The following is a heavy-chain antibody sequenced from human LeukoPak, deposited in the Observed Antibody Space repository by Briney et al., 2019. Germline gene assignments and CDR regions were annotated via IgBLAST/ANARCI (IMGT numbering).Heavy chain of an antibody. D-gene: IGHD3-22*01. CDR2: INPNSGGT. Sequence: GASVKVSCKASGYTFTAYYMHWVRQAPGQGLEWMGRINPNSGGTNYAQKFQGRVTMTRDTSISTAYMELSRLRSDDTAVYYCARVTYYYDSSGYPIRYFDYWGQGTLVTVSS. J-gene: IGHJ4*02. CDR1: GYTFTAYY. CDR3: ARVTYYYDSSGYPIRYFDY. V-gene: IGHV1-2*06.